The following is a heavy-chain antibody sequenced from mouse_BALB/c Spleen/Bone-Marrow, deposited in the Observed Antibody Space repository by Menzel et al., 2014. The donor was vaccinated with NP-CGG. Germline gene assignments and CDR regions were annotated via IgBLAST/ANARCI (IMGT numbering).Heavy chain of an antibody. V-gene: IGHV1-69*01. CDR2: IDTSDSYT. J-gene: IGHJ4*01. CDR3: ARKYDYYYAMDY. CDR1: GYTFTDYW. Sequence: QVQLQQSGAELVMPGASVKMSCKASGYTFTDYWMHWVKQRPGQGLGWIGAIDTSDSYTSYNQKFKGKATLTVDESSSTAYMQLSSLTSEDSAVYYCARKYDYYYAMDYWGQGTSVTVSS. D-gene: IGHD2-4*01.